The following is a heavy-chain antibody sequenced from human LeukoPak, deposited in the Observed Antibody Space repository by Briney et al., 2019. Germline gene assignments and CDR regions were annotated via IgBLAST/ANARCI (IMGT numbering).Heavy chain of an antibody. CDR3: ARAGKRKEAVAGTYFDY. J-gene: IGHJ4*02. CDR2: IYYSGST. CDR1: GGSISSGDYY. V-gene: IGHV4-61*08. Sequence: SETLSLTCTVSGGSISSGDYYWSWIRQPPGKGLEWIGYIYYSGSTNYNPSLKSRVTISVDTSKNQFSLKLSSVTAADTAVYYCARAGKRKEAVAGTYFDYWGQGTLVTVSS. D-gene: IGHD6-19*01.